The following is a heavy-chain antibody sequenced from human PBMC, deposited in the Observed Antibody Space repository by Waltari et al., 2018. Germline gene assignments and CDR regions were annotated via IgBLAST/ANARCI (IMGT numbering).Heavy chain of an antibody. CDR2: RRQDGSEK. D-gene: IGHD5-18*01. Sequence: EVQLVESGGGLVQPGGSLRLSCAASGFTFSSYWMSWVRQAPGKGREWVANRRQDGSEKYYVDSVKGRFAISRDNAKNSLYLQMNSLRAEDTAVYYCARLGDSAVAMVDDWGQGTLVTVSS. V-gene: IGHV3-7*01. CDR1: GFTFSSYW. CDR3: ARLGDSAVAMVDD. J-gene: IGHJ4*02.